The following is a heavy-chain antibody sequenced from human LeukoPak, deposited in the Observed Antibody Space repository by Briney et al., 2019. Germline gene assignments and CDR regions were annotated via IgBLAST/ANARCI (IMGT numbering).Heavy chain of an antibody. CDR1: GFTFSSFA. J-gene: IGHJ4*02. V-gene: IGHV3-23*01. Sequence: GGSLRLSCAASGFTFSSFALSWVRQAPGKGLECVSSISGSGDSTYYMESVKGRFTISRDNSESTLYLQMNSLRADDTAVYCCAKCRSLSPAAAINYWGQGTLVTVSP. CDR2: ISGSGDST. D-gene: IGHD2-2*01. CDR3: AKCRSLSPAAAINY.